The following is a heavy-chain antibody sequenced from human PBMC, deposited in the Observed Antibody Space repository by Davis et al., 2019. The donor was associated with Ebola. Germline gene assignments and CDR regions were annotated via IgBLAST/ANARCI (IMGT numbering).Heavy chain of an antibody. V-gene: IGHV1-2*04. CDR2: INPNSGGT. Sequence: ASVKVSCKASGYTFTGYYMHWVRQAPGQGLEWMGWINPNSGGTNYAQKFQGWVTMTRDTSISTAYMELSRLRSDDTAVYYCARDGAAAGPYYYYYMDVWGKGTAVTVSS. CDR1: GYTFTGYY. D-gene: IGHD6-13*01. J-gene: IGHJ6*03. CDR3: ARDGAAAGPYYYYYMDV.